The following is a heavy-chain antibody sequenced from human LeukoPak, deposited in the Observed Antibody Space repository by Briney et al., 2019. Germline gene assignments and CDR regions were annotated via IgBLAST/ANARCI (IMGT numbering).Heavy chain of an antibody. CDR2: ISSSSSYT. V-gene: IGHV3-11*03. D-gene: IGHD6-13*01. CDR3: AAGTAADY. CDR1: GIPFSDFY. J-gene: IGHJ4*02. Sequence: GGSLRLSCVVSGIPFSDFYMNWIRQAPGKGLEWVSYISSSSSYTDYAESVKGRFTISRDNAKSALYLEMNDLRVEDTAVYYCAAGTAADYWGQGTLVIVSS.